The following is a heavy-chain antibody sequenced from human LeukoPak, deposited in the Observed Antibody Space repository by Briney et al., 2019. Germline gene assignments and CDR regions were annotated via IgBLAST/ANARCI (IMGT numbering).Heavy chain of an antibody. CDR1: GYTFTSYD. CDR3: AREADYYDSGIDY. V-gene: IGHV1-46*01. D-gene: IGHD3-22*01. Sequence: ASVKVSCKASGYTFTSYDINWVRQATGQGLEWMGIINPSGGSTSYAQKFQGRVTMTRDTSTSTVYMELSSLRSEDTAVYYCAREADYYDSGIDYWGQGTLVTVSS. J-gene: IGHJ4*02. CDR2: INPSGGST.